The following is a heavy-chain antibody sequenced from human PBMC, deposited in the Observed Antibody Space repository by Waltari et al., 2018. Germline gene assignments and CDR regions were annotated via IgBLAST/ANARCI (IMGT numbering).Heavy chain of an antibody. CDR1: GYTFTGYY. D-gene: IGHD2-15*01. J-gene: IGHJ4*02. Sequence: QVQLVQSGAEVKKPGASVKVSCKASGYTFTGYYMHWVRQAPGQGLEWMGLINPTGGGTIYAQNVQGRVTTTRYTSLSIAYMVLSRLRSDDTAVYYCARAVDGGSSLDYWGQGTLVTVSS. V-gene: IGHV1-2*06. CDR2: INPTGGGT. CDR3: ARAVDGGSSLDY.